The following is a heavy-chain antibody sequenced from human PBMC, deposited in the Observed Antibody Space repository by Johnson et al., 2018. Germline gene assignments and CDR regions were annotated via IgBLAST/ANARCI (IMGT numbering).Heavy chain of an antibody. V-gene: IGHV3-21*01. CDR1: GFTFSSYS. CDR2: ISSSSSYI. CDR3: ARNSPISRYDAFDI. D-gene: IGHD5/OR15-5a*01. J-gene: IGHJ3*02. Sequence: VQLVESGGGLVKPGGSXRLSCAASGFTFSSYSMNWVRQAPGKGLEWVSSISSSSSYIYYADSVKGRFTISRDNPKNPLYLQMNSLRAEDTAVYYCARNSPISRYDAFDIWGQGTMVTVSS.